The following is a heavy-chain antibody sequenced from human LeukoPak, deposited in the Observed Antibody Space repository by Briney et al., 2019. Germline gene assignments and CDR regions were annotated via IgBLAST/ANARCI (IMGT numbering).Heavy chain of an antibody. CDR3: ARHYYDSSGYSDDY. V-gene: IGHV1-46*01. Sequence: RASVTVSCTASGYTFTDYYILWVRQAPGQGLEWMGVIHPRGGGTTYAQKFQGRVTMTRDTSTSTVYMELSSLRPEDTAVYYCARHYYDSSGYSDDYWGQGTLVTVSS. CDR2: IHPRGGGT. D-gene: IGHD3-22*01. CDR1: GYTFTDYY. J-gene: IGHJ4*02.